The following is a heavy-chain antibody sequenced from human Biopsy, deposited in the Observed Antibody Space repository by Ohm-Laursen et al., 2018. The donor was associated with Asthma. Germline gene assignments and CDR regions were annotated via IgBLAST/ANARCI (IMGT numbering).Heavy chain of an antibody. D-gene: IGHD3-22*01. CDR1: GYTFISYA. Sequence: ASVKVSCKASGYTFISYAIHWVRQAPGQRLELMGWINAGNGNTKYSQKFQGRVTITRDTSASTAYMELSSLRSEDTAVYYCARPYYDSSGYYYENLSFDYWGQGTLVTVSS. CDR3: ARPYYDSSGYYYENLSFDY. CDR2: INAGNGNT. V-gene: IGHV1-3*01. J-gene: IGHJ4*02.